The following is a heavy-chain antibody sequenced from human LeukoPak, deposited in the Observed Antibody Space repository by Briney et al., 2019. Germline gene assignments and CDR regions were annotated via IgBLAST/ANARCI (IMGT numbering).Heavy chain of an antibody. V-gene: IGHV4-39*02. CDR2: IHYSETT. Sequence: SETLSLTYTVSGGSISSSNYYWGWIRQPPGKGLEWIASIHYSETTYYNPSLKSRVTISVDTSKNHFSLKLSSVTAADTAVYYCARGPTYQPIDFWGQGTLVTVSS. CDR3: ARGPTYQPIDF. CDR1: GGSISSSNYY. D-gene: IGHD2-2*01. J-gene: IGHJ4*02.